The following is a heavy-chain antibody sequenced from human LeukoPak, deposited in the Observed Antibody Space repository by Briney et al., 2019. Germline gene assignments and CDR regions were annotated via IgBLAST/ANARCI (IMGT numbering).Heavy chain of an antibody. J-gene: IGHJ4*02. V-gene: IGHV4-31*03. CDR3: AGDLGGYSIVDC. CDR1: GGSFSSGYYY. CDR2: FYNSGAT. Sequence: SETLSLTCSVSGGSFSSGYYYWSWIRQYPGKGLEWIGYFYNSGATYYSPSLRSRAYITLDTSNNQFSLMLSSVTAADTAVYYCAGDLGGYSIVDCWGQGTLVTVSS. D-gene: IGHD3-22*01.